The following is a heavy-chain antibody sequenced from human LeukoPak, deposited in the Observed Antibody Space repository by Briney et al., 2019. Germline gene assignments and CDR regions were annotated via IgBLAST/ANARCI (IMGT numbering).Heavy chain of an antibody. V-gene: IGHV3-23*01. CDR3: VKEPKLSDWFFDL. J-gene: IGHJ2*01. Sequence: GGSLRLSCTTSGFAFDDFAMSWVRQAPGKGLEWVSAFLAAGGGTFYADSVKGRFTISRDNSKNTLYLQMNNLRDDDTAVYYCVKEPKLSDWFFDLWGRGTLVTVSS. CDR2: FLAAGGGT. CDR1: GFAFDDFA. D-gene: IGHD1-1*01.